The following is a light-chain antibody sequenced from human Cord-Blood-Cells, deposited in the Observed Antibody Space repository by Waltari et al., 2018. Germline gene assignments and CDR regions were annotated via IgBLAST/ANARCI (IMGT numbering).Light chain of an antibody. Sequence: SYVLTQPPSVSVAPGKTARITCGGNNIGSKSVHWYQQKPGQAPVLVVYDDSDRPSGIPGRFSGSNSGNTATLTISRVEAGDEADYYCQVWDSSSDHVVFGGVTKLTVL. J-gene: IGLJ2*01. CDR1: NIGSKS. V-gene: IGLV3-21*03. CDR3: QVWDSSSDHVV. CDR2: DDS.